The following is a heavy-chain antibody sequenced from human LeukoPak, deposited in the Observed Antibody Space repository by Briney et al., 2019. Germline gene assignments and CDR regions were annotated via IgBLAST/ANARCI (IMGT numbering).Heavy chain of an antibody. CDR3: ARISGSYPTDYFDY. V-gene: IGHV3-21*01. D-gene: IGHD1-26*01. J-gene: IGHJ4*02. CDR2: ISSSSSYI. CDR1: GFTFSSYS. Sequence: GGSLRLSCAASGFTFSSYSMNWVRQAPGKGLEWVSSISSSSSYIYYADSVKGRFTISRDNAKNSLYLQMNSLRAEDTAVYYCARISGSYPTDYFDYWGQGTLVTVSS.